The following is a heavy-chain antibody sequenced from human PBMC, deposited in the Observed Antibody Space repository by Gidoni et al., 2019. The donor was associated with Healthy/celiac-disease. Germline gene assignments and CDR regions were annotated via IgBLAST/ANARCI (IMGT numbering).Heavy chain of an antibody. J-gene: IGHJ3*02. D-gene: IGHD3-3*01. CDR1: GYTFTGYY. V-gene: IGHV1-2*05. Sequence: QVQLVQSGAEVTKPGASVKVSCKASGYTFTGYYMHWVRQAPGQGLEWMGRINPNSGGTNYAQKFQGRVTMTRDTSISTAYMELSRLRSDDTVVYYCARVSVSGLGWSAFDIWGQGTMVTVSS. CDR2: INPNSGGT. CDR3: ARVSVSGLGWSAFDI.